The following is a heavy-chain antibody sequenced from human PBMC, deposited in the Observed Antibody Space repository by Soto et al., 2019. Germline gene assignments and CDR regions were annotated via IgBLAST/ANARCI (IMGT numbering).Heavy chain of an antibody. D-gene: IGHD6-13*01. CDR2: ISAYNCNT. CDR1: GYTFTSYG. Sequence: GASVKVSCKASGYTFTSYGISWVRQAPGQGLEWMGWISAYNCNTNYAQKLQGRVTMTTDTSTSTAYMELRSLRSDDTAVYYCARVPAAGTFDWFDPWGQGTLVTVSS. CDR3: ARVPAAGTFDWFDP. V-gene: IGHV1-18*01. J-gene: IGHJ5*02.